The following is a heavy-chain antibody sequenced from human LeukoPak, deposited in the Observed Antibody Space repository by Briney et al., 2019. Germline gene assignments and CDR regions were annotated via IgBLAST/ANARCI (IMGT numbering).Heavy chain of an antibody. CDR3: TKGAAAGPKYFQH. D-gene: IGHD6-13*01. CDR1: GFTFTSYV. V-gene: IGHV3-23*01. CDR2: IDGSGVGT. Sequence: PGGSLRLSCAASGFTFTSYVMRWVRQAPGKGLEWVSTIDGSGVGTYYADSVKGRFTISRESSKSTLYLHMNSLRAEDTAVYYCTKGAAAGPKYFQHWGQGTLVTVSS. J-gene: IGHJ1*01.